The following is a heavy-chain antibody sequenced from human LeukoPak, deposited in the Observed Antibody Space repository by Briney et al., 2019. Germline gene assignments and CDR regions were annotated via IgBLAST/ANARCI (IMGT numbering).Heavy chain of an antibody. CDR3: ATTKQARRYFDY. D-gene: IGHD1-1*01. CDR1: GFTFSSNA. J-gene: IGHJ4*02. V-gene: IGHV3-23*01. Sequence: GGSLRLSCAVSGFTFSSNALSWVRHAPGKGLEWVSATSTSGGNTYYADSVRGRFTISRDNSKNTLYLQMNTLRAEDTAVYYCATTKQARRYFDYWGQGTLVTVSS. CDR2: TSTSGGNT.